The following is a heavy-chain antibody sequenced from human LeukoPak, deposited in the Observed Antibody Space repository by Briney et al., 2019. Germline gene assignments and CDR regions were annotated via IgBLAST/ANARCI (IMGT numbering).Heavy chain of an antibody. D-gene: IGHD3-10*01. V-gene: IGHV5-51*01. J-gene: IGHJ4*02. CDR2: IYPGDSDT. CDR1: GYSFTSYW. Sequence: PGESLNFSCKGSGYSFTSYWIAWVRQMPGKGLEWMGIIYPGDSDTRYSPSFQGQVTISADKSISTAYLQWSGLKASDTAMFYCARCLRDYGSGSYSNDYWGQGTLVTVSS. CDR3: ARCLRDYGSGSYSNDY.